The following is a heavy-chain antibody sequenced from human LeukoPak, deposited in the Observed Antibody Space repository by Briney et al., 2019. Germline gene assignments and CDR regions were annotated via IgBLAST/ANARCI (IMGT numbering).Heavy chain of an antibody. CDR2: INPNSGGT. D-gene: IGHD3-22*01. CDR3: PRPITMIVVATPWKDAFDI. CDR1: GYTFTGYY. V-gene: IGHV1-2*06. J-gene: IGHJ3*02. Sequence: ASVKVSCKASGYTFTGYYMHWVRQAPGQGLEWMGRINPNSGGTNYAQKFQGRVTMTRDTSISTAYMELSRLRSDDTAVYYCPRPITMIVVATPWKDAFDIWGQGTMVTVSS.